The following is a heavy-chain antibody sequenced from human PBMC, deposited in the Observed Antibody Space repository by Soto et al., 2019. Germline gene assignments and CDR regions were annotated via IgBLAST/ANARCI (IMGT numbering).Heavy chain of an antibody. CDR3: ARLRITGTNWFDP. J-gene: IGHJ5*02. V-gene: IGHV1-3*01. CDR1: GYTFTSYA. D-gene: IGHD1-20*01. Sequence: ASVKVSCKASGYTFTSYAMHWVRQAPGQRLEWMGWINAGNGNTKYSQKFQGRVTITRDTSASTAYMELSSLRSEDTAVYYCARLRITGTNWFDPWGQGTLVTVSS. CDR2: INAGNGNT.